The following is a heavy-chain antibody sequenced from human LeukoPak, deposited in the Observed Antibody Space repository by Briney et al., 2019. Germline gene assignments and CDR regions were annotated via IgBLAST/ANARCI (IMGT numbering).Heavy chain of an antibody. CDR3: ATDIAAAGRDAFDI. V-gene: IGHV1-2*02. CDR1: GYTFTGYY. D-gene: IGHD6-13*01. CDR2: INPNSGGT. Sequence: ASVKVSCKASGYTFTGYYMHWVRQAPGQGLEWMGWINPNSGGTNYAQKFQGRVTMIRDTSISTAYMELSRLRSDDTAVYYCATDIAAAGRDAFDIWGQGTMVTVSS. J-gene: IGHJ3*02.